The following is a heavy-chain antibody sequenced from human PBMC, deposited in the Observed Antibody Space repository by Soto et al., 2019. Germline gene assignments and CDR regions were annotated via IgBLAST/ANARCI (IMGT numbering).Heavy chain of an antibody. CDR2: IYHSGST. CDR3: XXXXXTXXXXDY. V-gene: IGHV4-30-2*01. J-gene: IGHJ4*02. Sequence: QLQLQESGSGLVKPSQTLSLTCAVSGGSISSGGYSWSWIRQPPGKGLEWIGYIYHSGSTYYNPSLKSRVTISVDRSKNQISLKLSSVTAADTAVYXXXXXXXTXXXXDYXGQGTLVTVSS. CDR1: GGSISSGGYS.